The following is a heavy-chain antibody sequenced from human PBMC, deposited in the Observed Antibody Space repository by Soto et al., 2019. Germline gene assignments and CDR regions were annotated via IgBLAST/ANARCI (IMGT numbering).Heavy chain of an antibody. V-gene: IGHV1-18*04. J-gene: IGHJ4*02. D-gene: IGHD4-17*01. CDR1: GYTFTSYG. CDR2: ISAYNGNT. CDR3: ARAPILVGVTIYENYLDY. Sequence: ASVKVSCKASGYTFTSYGISWVRQAPGQGLEWMGWISAYNGNTNYAQKLQGRVTMTTDTSTSTAYMELTSLRSEDTAVYYCARAPILVGVTIYENYLDYWGQGTLVTVSS.